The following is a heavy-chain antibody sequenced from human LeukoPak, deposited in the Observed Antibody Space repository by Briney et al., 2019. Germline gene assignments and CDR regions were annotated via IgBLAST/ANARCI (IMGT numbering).Heavy chain of an antibody. CDR1: GYTFSGTGWY. V-gene: IGHV1-2*02. D-gene: IGHD3-10*01. Sequence: GDSVKVSCKASGYTFSGTGWYLYWLRQAPGQGLECMGWIYPNNGATAYAQKFQGRVATTRDTSISTAYMELSRLRPDDTAVYYCARDGPAQMVDFDYWGQGTLVTVSS. J-gene: IGHJ4*02. CDR3: ARDGPAQMVDFDY. CDR2: IYPNNGAT.